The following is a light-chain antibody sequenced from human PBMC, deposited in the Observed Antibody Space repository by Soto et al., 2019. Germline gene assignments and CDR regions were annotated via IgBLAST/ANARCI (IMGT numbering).Light chain of an antibody. CDR3: CSSGGSPTNV. Sequence: QSVLTQPASVSGSPGQSITISCTGTSSNVGSYKLVSWYQQHPGKAPKLMIFEVNKRPSGVSNRFSGSKSGNTASVTISGLKVEDEAEYYCCSSGGSPTNVFGTGTKLTVL. V-gene: IGLV2-23*02. J-gene: IGLJ1*01. CDR2: EVN. CDR1: SSNVGSYKL.